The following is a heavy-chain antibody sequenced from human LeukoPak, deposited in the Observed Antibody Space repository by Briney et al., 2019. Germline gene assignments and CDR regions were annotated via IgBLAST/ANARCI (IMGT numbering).Heavy chain of an antibody. J-gene: IGHJ4*02. Sequence: SVKVSCKASGGTFSSYAISWVRQAPGQGLEWMGGIIPIFGTVNYAQKFQGRVTITADESTSTAYMELSSLRSEDTAVYYCARDRGYCSSTSCYNFDYWGQGTLVTVSS. CDR1: GGTFSSYA. CDR3: ARDRGYCSSTSCYNFDY. V-gene: IGHV1-69*13. D-gene: IGHD2-2*02. CDR2: IIPIFGTV.